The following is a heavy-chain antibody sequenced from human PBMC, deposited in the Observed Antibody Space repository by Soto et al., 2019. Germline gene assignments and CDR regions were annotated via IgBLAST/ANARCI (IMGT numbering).Heavy chain of an antibody. CDR3: ARGDIVVVPAATLNAFDI. J-gene: IGHJ3*02. V-gene: IGHV4-61*01. CDR2: IYYSGST. Sequence: PSETLSLTCTVSGGSVSSGSYYWSWIRQPPGKGQEWIGYIYYSGSTNYNPSLKSRVTISVDTSKNQFPLKLSSVTAADTAVYYCARGDIVVVPAATLNAFDIWGQGTMVTVSS. D-gene: IGHD2-2*01. CDR1: GGSVSSGSYY.